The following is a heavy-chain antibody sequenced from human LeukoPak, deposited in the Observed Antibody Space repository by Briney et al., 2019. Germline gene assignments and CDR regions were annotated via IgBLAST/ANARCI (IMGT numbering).Heavy chain of an antibody. CDR1: GGSISSGGYY. V-gene: IGHV4-31*03. CDR2: IHYSGST. Sequence: SQTLSLTCTVSGGSISSGGYYWSWIRQHPGKGLEWIGYIHYSGSTYYNPSLKSRVTISVDTSKNQFSLKLSSVTAADTAVYYCARLVVPAATPDYWGQGTLVTVSS. CDR3: ARLVVPAATPDY. J-gene: IGHJ4*02. D-gene: IGHD2-2*01.